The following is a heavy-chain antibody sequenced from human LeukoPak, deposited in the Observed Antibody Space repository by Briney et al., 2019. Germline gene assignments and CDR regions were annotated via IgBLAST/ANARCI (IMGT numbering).Heavy chain of an antibody. CDR1: GYTFTDYY. CDR3: ARGLVSSGYYYF. J-gene: IGHJ4*02. Sequence: ASVKVSCKASGYTFTDYYMHWVRQAPGQGLEWMGRINPNSGGTNYAQKFQGRVTMTRDTSISTAYMELSRLRSDDTAVYYCARGLVSSGYYYFGGQGTLVTVSS. CDR2: INPNSGGT. D-gene: IGHD3-22*01. V-gene: IGHV1-2*06.